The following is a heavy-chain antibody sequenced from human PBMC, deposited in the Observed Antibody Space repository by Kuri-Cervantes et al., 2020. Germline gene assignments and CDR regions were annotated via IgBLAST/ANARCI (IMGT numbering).Heavy chain of an antibody. J-gene: IGHJ4*02. CDR3: ARDRIAAAGTVGAKGGGGELDY. CDR2: IYSGGST. Sequence: LSLTCAASGFTVSSNYMSWVRQAPGKGLEWVSVIYSGGSTYYPDSVKGRFTISRDNSKNTLYLQMNSLRAEDTAVYYCARDRIAAAGTVGAKGGGGELDYWGQGTLVTVSS. CDR1: GFTVSSNY. V-gene: IGHV3-66*01. D-gene: IGHD6-13*01.